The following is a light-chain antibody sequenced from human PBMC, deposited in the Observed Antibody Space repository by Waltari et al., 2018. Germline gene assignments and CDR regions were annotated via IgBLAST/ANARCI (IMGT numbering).Light chain of an antibody. V-gene: IGKV3-11*01. CDR3: QQYYGLPYT. CDR2: DAS. CDR1: QSVSSY. Sequence: EIVLTQSPATLSLSPGERATLSCRASQSVSSYLAWYQQKPGQAPRLLIYDASNRATAIPARFSGSVSGTDFTLTIIRLEPEDVAVYYCQQYYGLPYTFGRGTK. J-gene: IGKJ2*01.